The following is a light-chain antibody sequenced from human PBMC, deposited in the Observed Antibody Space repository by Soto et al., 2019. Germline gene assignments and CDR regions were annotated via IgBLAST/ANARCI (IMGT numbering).Light chain of an antibody. CDR1: QTISNY. CDR2: GAS. J-gene: IGKJ1*01. V-gene: IGKV1-39*01. Sequence: DIQLTQSPSFLSASVGDRVTITCRARQTISNYLNWYQQKPGKAPNLLIYGASSLQSGVPARFSGSGSGTDFTLNISSLQPEDFATYYCQQTYSAAWTFGQGTKVEIK. CDR3: QQTYSAAWT.